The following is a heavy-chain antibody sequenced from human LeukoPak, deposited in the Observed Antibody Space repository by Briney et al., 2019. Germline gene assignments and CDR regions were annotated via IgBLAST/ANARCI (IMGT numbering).Heavy chain of an antibody. CDR1: KFTFNTYS. Sequence: GGSLRLSCAASKFTFNTYSMNWVRQAPGKGLEWVAVISYDGSNKYYADSVKGRFTISRDNSKNTLYLQMNSLRAEDTAVYYCAKGATYGDYLDYWGQGTLVTVSS. D-gene: IGHD4-17*01. CDR3: AKGATYGDYLDY. J-gene: IGHJ4*02. CDR2: ISYDGSNK. V-gene: IGHV3-30*18.